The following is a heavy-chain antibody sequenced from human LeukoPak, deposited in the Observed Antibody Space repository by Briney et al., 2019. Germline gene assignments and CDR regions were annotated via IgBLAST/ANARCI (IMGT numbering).Heavy chain of an antibody. CDR2: ISAYNGNT. Sequence: ASVKVSCKASGYTFTSYGISWVRQAPGQGLEWMGWISAYNGNTNYAQKLQGRVTMTTATSTSTAYMELRSLRSDDTAVYYCARDGDHPKPGSIAVAGTGGWFDPWGQGTLVTVSS. J-gene: IGHJ5*02. CDR3: ARDGDHPKPGSIAVAGTGGWFDP. D-gene: IGHD6-19*01. CDR1: GYTFTSYG. V-gene: IGHV1-18*01.